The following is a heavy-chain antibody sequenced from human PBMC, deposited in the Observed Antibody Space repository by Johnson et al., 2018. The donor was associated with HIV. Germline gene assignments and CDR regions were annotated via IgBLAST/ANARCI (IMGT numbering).Heavy chain of an antibody. J-gene: IGHJ3*02. CDR1: GFIFSDHY. CDR3: ARVPKDAFDI. Sequence: VQLVESGGGVVQPGGSLRLSCAASGFIFSDHYMDWVRQAPGKGLEWVGRTRNKANSYTTEYDPYVKGRFTISRDDSKPSLYLQMNSLRAEDTAVYYCARVPKDAFDIWGQGTMVTVSS. V-gene: IGHV3-72*01. CDR2: TRNKANSYTT.